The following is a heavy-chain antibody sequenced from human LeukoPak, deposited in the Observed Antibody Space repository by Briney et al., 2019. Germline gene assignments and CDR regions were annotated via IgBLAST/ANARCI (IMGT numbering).Heavy chain of an antibody. J-gene: IGHJ5*02. D-gene: IGHD2-21*02. CDR1: GYTFSGHY. CDR2: ISALAGRT. Sequence: GSLNVSCKASGYTFSGHYMHWVRQAPGQGLEWMGWISALAGRTEYAQKFQGRVTMTRDTSISTAYMDLSRLRSDDTAVYYCARDAELAYCGGDCYSSWFDPWGQGTLATLPS. V-gene: IGHV1-2*02. CDR3: ARDAELAYCGGDCYSSWFDP.